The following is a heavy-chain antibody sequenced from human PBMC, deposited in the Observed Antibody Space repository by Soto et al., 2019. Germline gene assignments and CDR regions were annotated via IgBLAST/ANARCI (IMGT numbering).Heavy chain of an antibody. CDR2: IYPGDSET. Sequence: GESLKISCKGSGYTFTSNWIGWVRQMPGKGLEWMGIIYPGDSETRYSPSFQGQVTISADKSINTAYLQWSSLKASDTAIYYCARTFGDHLYSFDFWGQGTLDTVSS. V-gene: IGHV5-51*01. D-gene: IGHD3-16*01. CDR1: GYTFTSNW. CDR3: ARTFGDHLYSFDF. J-gene: IGHJ4*02.